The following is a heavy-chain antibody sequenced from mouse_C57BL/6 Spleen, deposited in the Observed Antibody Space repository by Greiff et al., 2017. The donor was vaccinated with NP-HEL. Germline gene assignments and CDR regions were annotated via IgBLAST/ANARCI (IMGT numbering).Heavy chain of an antibody. V-gene: IGHV5-17*01. Sequence: EVQLQQSGGGLVKPGGSLKLSCAASGFTFSDYGMHWVRQAPGKGLEWVAYISSGSSTIYYADTVKGRFTISRDNAKNTLFLRMTSLRSEDTAMYYCARLYFDYWGQGTTLTVSS. CDR2: ISSGSSTI. CDR1: GFTFSDYG. CDR3: ARLYFDY. J-gene: IGHJ2*01.